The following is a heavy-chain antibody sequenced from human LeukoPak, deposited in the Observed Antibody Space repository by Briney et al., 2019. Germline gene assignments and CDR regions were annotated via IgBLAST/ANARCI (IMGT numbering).Heavy chain of an antibody. CDR3: AFGVVATPDAFDI. CDR2: INHSGST. CDR1: GGSFSGYY. V-gene: IGHV4-34*01. Sequence: SETLSLTCAVYGGSFSGYYWSWIRQPPGKGLEWIGEINHSGSTNYNPSLKSRVTISVDTSKNQFSLKLSSVTAADTAVYYCAFGVVATPDAFDIWGQGTMATVSS. J-gene: IGHJ3*02. D-gene: IGHD5-12*01.